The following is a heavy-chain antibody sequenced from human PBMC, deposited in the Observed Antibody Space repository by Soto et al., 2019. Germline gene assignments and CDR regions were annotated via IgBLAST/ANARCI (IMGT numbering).Heavy chain of an antibody. D-gene: IGHD5-18*01. CDR3: ARQDGYSYGYYFVY. V-gene: IGHV1-2*04. CDR1: GYTFTDYY. CDR2: INPNSGGT. Sequence: GASVKVSFKASGYTFTDYYMHWVRQAPGQGLEWMGWINPNSGGTNYAQKFQGWVTMTRDTSISTAYMELSRLRSDDTAVYYCARQDGYSYGYYFVYWGQGTLVTVSS. J-gene: IGHJ4*02.